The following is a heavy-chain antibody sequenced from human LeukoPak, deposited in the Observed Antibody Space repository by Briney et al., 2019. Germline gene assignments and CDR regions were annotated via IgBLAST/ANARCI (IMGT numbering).Heavy chain of an antibody. CDR2: ISNGGHHI. V-gene: IGHV3-11*04. Sequence: GGSLRLSCAASGFSFSDFYMNWIRQAPGKGLEWVSYISNGGHHIYYADSVKGRFTISRDNSKNTLYLQMNSLRDEDSAAYYCARVYLERLTAGYFDHWGQGTWVTVSP. CDR1: GFSFSDFY. J-gene: IGHJ4*02. D-gene: IGHD2-8*01. CDR3: ARVYLERLTAGYFDH.